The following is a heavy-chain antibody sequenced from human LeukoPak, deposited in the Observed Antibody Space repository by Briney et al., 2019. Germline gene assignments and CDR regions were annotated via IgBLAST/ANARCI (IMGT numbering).Heavy chain of an antibody. V-gene: IGHV4-34*01. CDR1: GGSFSGYY. Sequence: SETLSLTCAVYGGSFSGYYWSWIRQPPGKGLEWIGEINHSGSTNYNPSLKSRVTISVDTSKNQFSLKLSSVTAADTAVYYCAREKVARFDPWGRGTLVTVSS. D-gene: IGHD2-15*01. J-gene: IGHJ5*02. CDR2: INHSGST. CDR3: AREKVARFDP.